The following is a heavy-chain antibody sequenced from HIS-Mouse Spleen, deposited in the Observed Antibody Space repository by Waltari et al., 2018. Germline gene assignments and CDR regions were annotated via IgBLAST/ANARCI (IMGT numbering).Heavy chain of an antibody. CDR3: AKDRDGSGSYSDY. V-gene: IGHV3-43D*03. CDR2: ISWDGGST. CDR1: GFTFDDYA. J-gene: IGHJ4*02. D-gene: IGHD3-10*01. Sequence: EVQLVESGGVVVQPGGSLRLSCAASGFTFDDYAMHWVRQAPGEGLGGVSLISWDGGSTYYADSVKGRFTISRDNSKNSLYLQMNSLRAEDTALYYCAKDRDGSGSYSDYWGQGTLVTVSS.